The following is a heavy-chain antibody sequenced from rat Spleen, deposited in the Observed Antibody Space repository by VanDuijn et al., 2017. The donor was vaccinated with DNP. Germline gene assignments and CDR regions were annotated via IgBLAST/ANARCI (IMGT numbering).Heavy chain of an antibody. CDR2: ISYDGGSRT. V-gene: IGHV5-20*01. CDR3: ARSGLGYWYFDF. CDR1: GFTFSDYY. J-gene: IGHJ1*01. Sequence: EVQLVESGGGLVQPGRSLKLSCAASGFTFSDYYMAWVRQAPTKGLEWVASISYDGGSRTYYPDSVKGRFTISRDSARNSLYLQMSGLTSEDTATYYCARSGLGYWYFDFWGPGTMVTVSS.